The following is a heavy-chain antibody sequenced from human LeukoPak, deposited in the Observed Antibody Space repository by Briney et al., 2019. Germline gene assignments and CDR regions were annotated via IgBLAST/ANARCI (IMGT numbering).Heavy chain of an antibody. CDR2: ISGSGDNT. CDR1: GLTFSNYA. Sequence: GGSLRLSCAASGLTFSNYAMSWVRQAPGRGLEWVSAISGSGDNTYYADSARGRFTISRDNSKNTLFLQMNSLRVEDTAVYYCAKVSVGWLVQGDFDYWGQGTLVTVSS. V-gene: IGHV3-23*01. D-gene: IGHD6-19*01. CDR3: AKVSVGWLVQGDFDY. J-gene: IGHJ4*02.